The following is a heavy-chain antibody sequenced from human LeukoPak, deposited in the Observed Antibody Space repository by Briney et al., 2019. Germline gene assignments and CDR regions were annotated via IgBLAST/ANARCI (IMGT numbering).Heavy chain of an antibody. CDR3: ARSEDAFDI. J-gene: IGHJ3*02. CDR2: IVVGSGNT. CDR1: GFTFTSSA. Sequence: TSVKVSCKASGFTFTSSAVQWVRQARGQRLEWIGWIVVGSGNTNYAQKFQGRVTMTRDTSTSTVYMELSSLTFEDTAVYYCARSEDAFDIWGQGTMVTVSS. V-gene: IGHV1-58*01.